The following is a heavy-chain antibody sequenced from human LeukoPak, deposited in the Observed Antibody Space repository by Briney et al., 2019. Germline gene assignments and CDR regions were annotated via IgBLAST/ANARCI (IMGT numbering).Heavy chain of an antibody. V-gene: IGHV1-69*05. Sequence: SVKVSCKASGGTFSSYAISWVRQAPGQGLEWMGGIIPIFGTANYAQNFQRRVTITTDESTSTAYMELSSLRSEDTAVYYCARDTWRYYDSSGYSPLGYWGQGTLVTVSS. CDR3: ARDTWRYYDSSGYSPLGY. J-gene: IGHJ4*02. D-gene: IGHD3-22*01. CDR2: IIPIFGTA. CDR1: GGTFSSYA.